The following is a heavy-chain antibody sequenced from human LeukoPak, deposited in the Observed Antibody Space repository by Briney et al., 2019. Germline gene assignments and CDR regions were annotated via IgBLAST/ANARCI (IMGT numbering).Heavy chain of an antibody. J-gene: IGHJ4*02. CDR3: APLPSNGRPGDY. CDR2: ISYDGSNK. CDR1: GFTFSSYA. V-gene: IGHV3-30-3*01. D-gene: IGHD1-14*01. Sequence: GGSLRLSCAASGFTFSSYAMHWVRQAPGKGLEWVAVISYDGSNKYYADSVKGRFTISRDSSKNTLYLQMNSLRAEDTAVYYCAPLPSNGRPGDYWGQGTLVTVSS.